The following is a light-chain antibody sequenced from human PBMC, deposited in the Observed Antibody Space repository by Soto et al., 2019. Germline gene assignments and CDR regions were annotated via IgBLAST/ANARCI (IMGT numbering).Light chain of an antibody. CDR3: QQYGSPPHT. CDR1: QSVSSSY. J-gene: IGKJ2*01. Sequence: EIVLTQSPGTLSLSPGERATLSCRASQSVSSSYVAWYQHKPGQAPRLLIYGASSRATGIPDRLSGSGSGKDFTLTISRLEPEDFAVYYCQQYGSPPHTFGQGTKLEIK. CDR2: GAS. V-gene: IGKV3-20*01.